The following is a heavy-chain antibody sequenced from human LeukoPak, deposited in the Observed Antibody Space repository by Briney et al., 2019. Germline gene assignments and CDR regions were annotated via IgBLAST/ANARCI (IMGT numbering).Heavy chain of an antibody. D-gene: IGHD3-22*01. Sequence: PSETLSLTCTASGGSISSSSYYWGWIRQPPGKGLEWIGSIYYSGSTYYNPSLKSRVTISVDTSKNQFSLKLSSVTAADTAVYYCARQSAYYYDSSGYGYWGQGTLVTVSS. CDR1: GGSISSSSYY. J-gene: IGHJ4*02. V-gene: IGHV4-39*01. CDR2: IYYSGST. CDR3: ARQSAYYYDSSGYGY.